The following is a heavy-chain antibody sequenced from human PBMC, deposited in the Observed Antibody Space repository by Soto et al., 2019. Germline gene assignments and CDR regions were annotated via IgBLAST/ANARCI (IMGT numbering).Heavy chain of an antibody. CDR2: IYYSGST. CDR3: ARFVAAHALWFDY. Sequence: KTSETLSLTCTVSGGSISSGDYYWSWIRQPPGKGLEWIGYIYYSGSTYYNPSLKSRVTISVDTSKNQFSLKLSSVTAADTAVYYCARFVAAHALWFDYWGQGTLVTVSS. J-gene: IGHJ4*02. V-gene: IGHV4-30-4*01. D-gene: IGHD6-13*01. CDR1: GGSISSGDYY.